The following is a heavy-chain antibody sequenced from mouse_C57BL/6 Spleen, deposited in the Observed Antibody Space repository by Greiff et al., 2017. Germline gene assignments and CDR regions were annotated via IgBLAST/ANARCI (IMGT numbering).Heavy chain of an antibody. D-gene: IGHD2-4*01. CDR1: GFSLTSYG. V-gene: IGHV2-2*01. CDR2: IWSGGST. Sequence: QVQLQQSGPGLVQPSQSLSITCTVSGFSLTSYGVHWVRQSPGKGLEWLGVIWSGGSTDYNAAFISRLSISKDNSKSQVFFKMNSLHADDTAIYYCARSLSMITTDLYAMDYWGQGTSVTVSS. CDR3: ARSLSMITTDLYAMDY. J-gene: IGHJ4*01.